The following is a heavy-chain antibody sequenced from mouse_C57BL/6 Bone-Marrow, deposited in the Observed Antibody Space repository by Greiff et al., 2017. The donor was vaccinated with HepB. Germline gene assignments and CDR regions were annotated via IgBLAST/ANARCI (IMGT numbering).Heavy chain of an antibody. J-gene: IGHJ4*01. CDR1: GFTFSNYW. V-gene: IGHV6-3*01. D-gene: IGHD2-2*01. CDR2: IRLKSDNYAT. Sequence: DVQLVESGGGLVQPGGSMKLSCVASGFTFSNYWMNWVRQSPEKGLEWVAQIRLKSDNYATHYAESVKGRFTISRDDSKSSVYLQMNNLRAEDTGIYYCTGSYYGYNYAMDYWGQGTSVTVSS. CDR3: TGSYYGYNYAMDY.